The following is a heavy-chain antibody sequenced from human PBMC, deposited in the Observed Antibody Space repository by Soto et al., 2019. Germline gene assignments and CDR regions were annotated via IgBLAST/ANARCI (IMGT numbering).Heavy chain of an antibody. CDR2: ISGSGSST. Sequence: EVQLLESGGGLVQPGGSSRLSCAASGFAFSNYAVNWVRQAPGKGLEWVSSISGSGSSTYYADSVKGRFTISRDNSRNTLYLHMNSLRAEDTAVYYCATARGYSTSAPFDFWGQGTLVTVSS. CDR1: GFAFSNYA. J-gene: IGHJ4*02. CDR3: ATARGYSTSAPFDF. D-gene: IGHD6-13*01. V-gene: IGHV3-23*01.